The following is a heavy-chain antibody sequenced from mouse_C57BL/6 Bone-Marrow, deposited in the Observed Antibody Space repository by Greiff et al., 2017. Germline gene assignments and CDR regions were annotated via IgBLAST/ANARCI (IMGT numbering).Heavy chain of an antibody. J-gene: IGHJ1*03. D-gene: IGHD1-1*01. V-gene: IGHV3-6*01. CDR3: ARDPLYYYGSYYWYFDV. CDR2: ISYDGSN. CDR1: GYSITSGYY. Sequence: EVKLQESGPGLVKPSQSLSLTCSVTGYSITSGYYWNWIRQFPGNKLEWMGYISYDGSNNYKPSLKNRIAITRDTSKNQFFLKLNSVTTEDTATYYCARDPLYYYGSYYWYFDVWGTGTTVTVSS.